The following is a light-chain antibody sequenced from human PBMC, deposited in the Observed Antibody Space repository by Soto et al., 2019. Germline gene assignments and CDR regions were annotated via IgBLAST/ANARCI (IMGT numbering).Light chain of an antibody. CDR2: GAS. Sequence: EILMTQSPATLSVSPGERATLSCRASQSVGSNLAWYQQTPGQAPRLLIYGASTRATGIPARFSGSESGADFTLTISSLQSEDFAVYYCQQYNNWPRTFGQGTKVDIK. V-gene: IGKV3-15*01. J-gene: IGKJ1*01. CDR1: QSVGSN. CDR3: QQYNNWPRT.